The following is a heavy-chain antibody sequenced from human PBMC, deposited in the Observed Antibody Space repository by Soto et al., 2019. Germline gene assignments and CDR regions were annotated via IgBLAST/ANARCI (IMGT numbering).Heavy chain of an antibody. V-gene: IGHV1-24*01. CDR3: VWFGELLGVYYYGMDV. CDR2: FDPEDGET. J-gene: IGHJ6*02. D-gene: IGHD3-10*01. Sequence: AASVKVSCKVSGYTLTELSMHWVRQAPGKGLEWMGGFDPEDGETIYAQKFQGRVTMTEDTSTDTAYMELSSLRSEDTAVYYCVWFGELLGVYYYGMDVWGQGTTVTVSS. CDR1: GYTLTELS.